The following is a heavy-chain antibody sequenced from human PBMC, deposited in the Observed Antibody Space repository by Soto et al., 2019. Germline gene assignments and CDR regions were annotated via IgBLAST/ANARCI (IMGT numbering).Heavy chain of an antibody. D-gene: IGHD2-2*01. V-gene: IGHV3-30-3*01. J-gene: IGHJ6*02. Sequence: GGSLRLSCAASGFTFSSYAMHWVRQAPGKGLEWVAVISYDGSNKYYADSVKGRFTISRDNSKNTLYLQMNSLRAEDTAVYYCARVLPDIVVVPAATHYYYYYGMDVWGQGTTVTVSS. CDR3: ARVLPDIVVVPAATHYYYYYGMDV. CDR1: GFTFSSYA. CDR2: ISYDGSNK.